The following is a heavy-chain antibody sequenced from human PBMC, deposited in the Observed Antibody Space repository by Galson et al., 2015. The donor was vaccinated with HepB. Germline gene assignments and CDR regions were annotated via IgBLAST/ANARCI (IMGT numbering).Heavy chain of an antibody. J-gene: IGHJ6*02. CDR2: IWYDGSNK. CDR1: GFTFSSYG. V-gene: IGHV3-33*01. D-gene: IGHD3-10*01. Sequence: SLRLSCAASGFTFSSYGMHWVRQAPGKGLEWVAVIWYDGSNKYYADSVKGRFTISRDNSKNTLYLQMNSLRAEDTAVYYCARDRIIMVRGVIPAYYYYGMDVWGQGTTVTVSS. CDR3: ARDRIIMVRGVIPAYYYYGMDV.